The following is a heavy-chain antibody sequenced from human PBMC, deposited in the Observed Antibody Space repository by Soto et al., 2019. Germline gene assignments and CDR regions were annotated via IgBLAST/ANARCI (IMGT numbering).Heavy chain of an antibody. CDR3: ARPHGGSSGWDNWFDP. CDR2: IYYSGST. V-gene: IGHV4-61*01. J-gene: IGHJ5*02. CDR1: GGSVSSGSYY. Sequence: QVQLQESGPGLVKPSETLSLTCTVSGGSVSSGSYYWSWIRQPPGKGLEWIGYIYYSGSTNYNPSLKSRVTISVATSKNQCSLKLSSVTAADTAVYYCARPHGGSSGWDNWFDPWGQGTLVTVSS. D-gene: IGHD6-25*01.